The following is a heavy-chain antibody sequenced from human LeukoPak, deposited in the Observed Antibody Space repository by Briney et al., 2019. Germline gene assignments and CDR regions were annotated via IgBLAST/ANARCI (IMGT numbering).Heavy chain of an antibody. CDR3: ARERGSGSY. Sequence: PGGSLRLSCAASGFTFSDYYMSWNRQAPGKGLAWVSYISSSSSYTNYADSVKGRFTISRDNAKNSLYLQMNSLRAEDTAVYYCARERGSGSYWGQGTLVTVSS. D-gene: IGHD3-10*01. CDR2: ISSSSSYT. CDR1: GFTFSDYY. J-gene: IGHJ4*02. V-gene: IGHV3-11*06.